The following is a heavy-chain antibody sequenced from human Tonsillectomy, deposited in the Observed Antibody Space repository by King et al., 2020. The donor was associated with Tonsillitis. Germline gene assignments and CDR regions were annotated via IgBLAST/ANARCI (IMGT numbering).Heavy chain of an antibody. CDR3: ALMGRYSISRIDY. CDR1: GYTFTGYY. CDR2: INPNSGGT. Sequence: VQLVESGAEVKKPGASVKVSCKASGYTFTGYYMNWVRQAPGQGLEWMGWINPNSGGTNYAQKFQGRVTMTRDTSLSTAYMELSRLRFDDTAVYYCALMGRYSISRIDYWGQGTLVTVSS. D-gene: IGHD6-13*01. V-gene: IGHV1-2*02. J-gene: IGHJ4*02.